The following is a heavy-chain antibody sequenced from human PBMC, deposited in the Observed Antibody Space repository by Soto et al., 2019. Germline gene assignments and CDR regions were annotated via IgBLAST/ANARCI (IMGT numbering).Heavy chain of an antibody. V-gene: IGHV3-21*01. CDR2: ISSSSSYI. J-gene: IGHJ3*02. D-gene: IGHD2-2*01. CDR1: GFTFSSYS. Sequence: GGSLRLSCAASGFTFSSYSMNWVRQAPGKGLEWVSSISSSSSYIYYADSVKGRFTISRDNAKNSLYLQMNSLRAEDTAVYYCARDIVVVPAAMDAFDIWGQGTMVTVSS. CDR3: ARDIVVVPAAMDAFDI.